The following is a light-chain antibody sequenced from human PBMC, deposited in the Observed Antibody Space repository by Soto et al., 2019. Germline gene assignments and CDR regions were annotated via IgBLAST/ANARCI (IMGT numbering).Light chain of an antibody. J-gene: IGKJ1*01. Sequence: ETALTQSPATLSLSPWERATLSCRASQSVDTFLAWYQQKPGQAPRLLIYDASNRATGIPARFSGSGSGTDFTLTISSLEPEDLAVYYCQQRSNWPRTFGQGTKVDIK. CDR2: DAS. CDR3: QQRSNWPRT. V-gene: IGKV3-11*01. CDR1: QSVDTF.